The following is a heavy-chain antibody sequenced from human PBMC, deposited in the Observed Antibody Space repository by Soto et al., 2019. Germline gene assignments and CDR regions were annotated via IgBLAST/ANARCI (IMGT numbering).Heavy chain of an antibody. J-gene: IGHJ4*02. CDR1: GFTFGRYG. V-gene: IGHV3-30*18. CDR2: ISYDGSNK. CDR3: AKELAVAYFDY. D-gene: IGHD6-19*01. Sequence: GGSLRLSCAASGFTFGRYGMHWVRQAPGKGLEWVAVISYDGSNKYYADSVKGRFTISRDNSKNTLYLQMNSLRAEDTAVYYCAKELAVAYFDYWGQGTLVTVSS.